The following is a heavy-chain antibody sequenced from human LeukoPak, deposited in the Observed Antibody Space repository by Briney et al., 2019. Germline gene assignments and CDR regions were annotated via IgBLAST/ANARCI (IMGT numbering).Heavy chain of an antibody. CDR1: GFTFSSYW. V-gene: IGHV3-74*01. Sequence: GGSLRLSCAASGFTFSSYWLHWVRQPPGQGQGWVSRIDSDGSNTRYADSAKGRFTISRVNAKNTLYLQMNSLRDEDTAVYDCAREAGGGGQGFDYCGQGTLVTVSS. CDR3: AREAGGGGQGFDY. D-gene: IGHD2-15*01. CDR2: IDSDGSNT. J-gene: IGHJ4*02.